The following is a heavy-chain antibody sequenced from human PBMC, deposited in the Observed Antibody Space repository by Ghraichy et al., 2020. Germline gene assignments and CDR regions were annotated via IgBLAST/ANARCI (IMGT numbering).Heavy chain of an antibody. CDR3: ARLYGGHYLYS. CDR2: IWFDGSSK. CDR1: GFAFNNFG. Sequence: GGSLRLSCEASGFAFNNFGMHWVRQAPGKGLEWVAVIWFDGSSKYYGDAVKGRFTISRDNSNNMVYLQMDSLRVDDTAVYYGARLYGGHYLYSWGQGTRVT. D-gene: IGHD3-10*01. V-gene: IGHV3-33*01. J-gene: IGHJ4*02.